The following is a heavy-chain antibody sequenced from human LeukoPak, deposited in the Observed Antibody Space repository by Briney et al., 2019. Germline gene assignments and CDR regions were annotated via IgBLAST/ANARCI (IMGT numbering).Heavy chain of an antibody. CDR2: IYYSGST. J-gene: IGHJ5*01. D-gene: IGHD3-9*01. CDR3: ARLSNYGILTGNSWFDS. Sequence: SETLSLTCTVSGDSITSYYWTWIRQPPGKALEWIGYIYYSGSTNYSPSLKSRVTISLDKSKTQFFLKLSSVAGADTAVYYCARLSNYGILTGNSWFDSWGQGTLVTVSS. CDR1: GDSITSYY. V-gene: IGHV4-59*08.